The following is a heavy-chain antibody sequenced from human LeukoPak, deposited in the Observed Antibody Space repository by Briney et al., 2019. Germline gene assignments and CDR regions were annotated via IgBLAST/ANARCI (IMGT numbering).Heavy chain of an antibody. CDR1: GFTFSSYG. CDR2: ISYDGSNK. CDR3: AKVCCSGGSCYPVDY. J-gene: IGHJ4*02. V-gene: IGHV3-30*18. D-gene: IGHD2-15*01. Sequence: GSLRLSCAASGFTFSSYGMHWVRQAPGKGLEWVAVISYDGSNKYYADSVKGRFTISRDNSKNTLYLQMNSLRAEDTAVYYCAKVCCSGGSCYPVDYWGQGTLVTVSS.